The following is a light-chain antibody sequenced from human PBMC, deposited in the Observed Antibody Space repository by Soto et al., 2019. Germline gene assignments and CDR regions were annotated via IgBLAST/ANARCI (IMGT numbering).Light chain of an antibody. CDR2: EVN. CDR1: SNDVGAYNY. Sequence: QSALTQPPSASGSPGQSVTISCTGTSNDVGAYNYVSWYQQHPGKAPKLMIYEVNKRPSGVPDRFSGSKSGNTASLTVSGLQAEAEADYYCTSYAGSNKLGVFGTGTKVTV. V-gene: IGLV2-8*01. J-gene: IGLJ1*01. CDR3: TSYAGSNKLGV.